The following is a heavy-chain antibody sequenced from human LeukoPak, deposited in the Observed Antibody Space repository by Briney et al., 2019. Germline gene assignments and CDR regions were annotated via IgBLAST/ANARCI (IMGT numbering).Heavy chain of an antibody. CDR2: IYTSGST. CDR3: ARTRISGTTWSYYVNYMDV. J-gene: IGHJ6*03. V-gene: IGHV4-4*09. CDR1: GASITNHY. Sequence: SETLSLTCTVSGASITNHYWTWIRQSPGKGLEWIGHIYTSGSTNYNPSLKSRVTISADTAKNQYSLKLTSVTAADTAVYFCARTRISGTTWSYYVNYMDVWGEGTTVTVSS. D-gene: IGHD1-7*01.